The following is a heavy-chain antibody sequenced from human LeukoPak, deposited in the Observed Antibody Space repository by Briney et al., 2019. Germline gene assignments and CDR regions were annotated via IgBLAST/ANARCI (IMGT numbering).Heavy chain of an antibody. J-gene: IGHJ4*02. CDR1: GGSISSGGYY. CDR2: IYTSGST. V-gene: IGHV4-61*02. D-gene: IGHD5-24*01. Sequence: SETLSLTCTVSGGSISSGGYYWSWIRQPAGKGLEWIGRIYTSGSTNYNPSLKTRVTISVDTSKNQFSLRLSSVTAADTAVYYCARVDGYNFQGYFDYWGQGTLVTVSS. CDR3: ARVDGYNFQGYFDY.